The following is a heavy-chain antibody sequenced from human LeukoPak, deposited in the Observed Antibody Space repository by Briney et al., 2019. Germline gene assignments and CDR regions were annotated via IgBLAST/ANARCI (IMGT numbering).Heavy chain of an antibody. CDR3: ARDHPYYYDSSGYFDY. CDR2: IYTSGST. D-gene: IGHD3-22*01. Sequence: SQTLSLTCTVSGGSISSGRYYWRWLRQPAGKGLEWLGRIYTSGSTNYNPSLKSRVTISVDTSKNQFSLKLSSVTAADTAVYYCARDHPYYYDSSGYFDYWGQGTLVTVSS. J-gene: IGHJ4*02. CDR1: GGSISSGRYY. V-gene: IGHV4-61*02.